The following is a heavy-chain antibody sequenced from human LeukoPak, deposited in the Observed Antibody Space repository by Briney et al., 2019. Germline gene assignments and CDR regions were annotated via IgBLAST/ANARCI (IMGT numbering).Heavy chain of an antibody. J-gene: IGHJ4*02. CDR1: GFTFSNAW. V-gene: IGHV3-15*01. Sequence: GGSLRLSCAASGFTFSNAWMSWVRQAPGKGLEWVGRINRKTDGGTTDYAAPLKGRFTISRDDSKNTVYLQMNSLKTEDTAVYYCSAATVTSSGLFYFDYWGQGTLVTVSS. CDR2: INRKTDGGTT. CDR3: SAATVTSSGLFYFDY. D-gene: IGHD4-17*01.